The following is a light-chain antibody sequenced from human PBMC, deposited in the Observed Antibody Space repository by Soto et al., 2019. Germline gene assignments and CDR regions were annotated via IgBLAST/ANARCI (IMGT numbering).Light chain of an antibody. CDR1: QNIYTW. V-gene: IGKV1-5*03. J-gene: IGKJ1*01. Sequence: DYQVTQSPSTLSASVGDRVTSTCRASQNIYTWLDWYQQKPGIAPKLLIHKASTLESGVPSRFSGSGYGTEFTLTISGLQPEDSATYYCQQYERYSTFGQGTKV. CDR3: QQYERYST. CDR2: KAS.